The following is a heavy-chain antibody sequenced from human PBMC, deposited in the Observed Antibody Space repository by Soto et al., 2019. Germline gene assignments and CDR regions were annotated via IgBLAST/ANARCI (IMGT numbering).Heavy chain of an antibody. J-gene: IGHJ4*02. CDR2: ISSTSSII. CDR3: AINYYDSSGYYYVAY. D-gene: IGHD3-22*01. Sequence: EVQLVESGGGLVQPGGSLRLSCAASGFTFSTYSMNWVRQAPGKGLEWISYISSTSSIIYYADSVKGRFTISRDNAKTSLFLQMNSLRDDDTAMYCCAINYYDSSGYYYVAYWGQGTLVTVSS. V-gene: IGHV3-48*02. CDR1: GFTFSTYS.